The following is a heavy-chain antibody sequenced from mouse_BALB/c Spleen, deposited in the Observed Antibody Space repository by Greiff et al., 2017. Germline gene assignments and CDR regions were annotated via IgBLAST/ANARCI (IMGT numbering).Heavy chain of an antibody. Sequence: EVQVVESGGGLVQPGGSLKLSCAASGFTFSSYTMSWVRQTPEKRLEWVAYISNGGGSTYYPDTVKGRFTISRDNAKNTLYLQMSSLKSEDTAMYYCARRYYGSSYYAMDYWGQGTSVTVSS. D-gene: IGHD1-1*01. CDR1: GFTFSSYT. V-gene: IGHV5-12-2*01. J-gene: IGHJ4*01. CDR2: ISNGGGST. CDR3: ARRYYGSSYYAMDY.